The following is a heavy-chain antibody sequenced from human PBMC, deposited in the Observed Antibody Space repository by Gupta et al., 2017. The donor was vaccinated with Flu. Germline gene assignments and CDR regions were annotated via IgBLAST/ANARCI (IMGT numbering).Heavy chain of an antibody. CDR2: IFHTGST. CDR1: GDSISSQNW. J-gene: IGHJ5*02. CDR3: AKEKGPADWFDP. V-gene: IGHV4-4*02. Sequence: QVQLQESGPGLVRPSGTLSLTCAVSGDSISSQNWWSWPRQSPGKGLQWIGEIFHTGSTNYNPSLKGRVTILVDKSKNHFSLRVTSVTAADTAIYYCAKEKGPADWFDPWGQGTLVTVSS.